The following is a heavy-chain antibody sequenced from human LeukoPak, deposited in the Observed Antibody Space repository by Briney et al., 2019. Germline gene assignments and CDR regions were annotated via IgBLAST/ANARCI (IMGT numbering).Heavy chain of an antibody. V-gene: IGHV3-7*01. Sequence: GGSLRLSCAASGFTFSSYWMSWVRQAPGKGLEWVANMKYDGSEKDYVDSVKGRFTISRDNTKNSLYLQMNSLRAEDTAVYYCARDIAAAGLFFDYWGQGTLVTVSS. J-gene: IGHJ4*02. CDR3: ARDIAAAGLFFDY. D-gene: IGHD6-13*01. CDR1: GFTFSSYW. CDR2: MKYDGSEK.